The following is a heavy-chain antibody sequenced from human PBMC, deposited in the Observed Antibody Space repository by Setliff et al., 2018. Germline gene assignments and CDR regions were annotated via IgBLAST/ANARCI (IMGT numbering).Heavy chain of an antibody. CDR2: LIPFFGTT. J-gene: IGHJ6*02. D-gene: IGHD6-19*01. CDR3: ARDSRQWLEGGASGDMDI. Sequence: SVKVSCKASGDTFSTYALSWVRQAPGQRPEWMGRLIPFFGTTIYAQKFQGRVTITADQSTSTVFMELNSLRSEDTAFYYCARDSRQWLEGGASGDMDIWGQGTAVTVSS. CDR1: GDTFSTYA. V-gene: IGHV1-69*13.